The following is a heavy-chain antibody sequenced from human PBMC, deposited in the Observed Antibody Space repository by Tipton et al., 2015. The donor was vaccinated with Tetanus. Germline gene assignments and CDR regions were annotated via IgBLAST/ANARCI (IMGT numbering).Heavy chain of an antibody. CDR2: IYPGDSDT. CDR1: GYSFNIYW. D-gene: IGHD1-26*01. V-gene: IGHV5-51*01. J-gene: IGHJ4*02. Sequence: QLVQSGAEVKKPGESLKISCQGSGYSFNIYWIAWVRQMPGKGLEWMGIIYPGDSDTRNSTSFQGQVTISADKSISTAYLQWSSWQASDSAMFYCARHTSGSYHAPCDYWVQGTLVTVSS. CDR3: ARHTSGSYHAPCDY.